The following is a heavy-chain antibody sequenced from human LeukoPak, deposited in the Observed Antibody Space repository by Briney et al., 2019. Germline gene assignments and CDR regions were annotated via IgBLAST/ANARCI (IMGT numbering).Heavy chain of an antibody. J-gene: IGHJ4*02. Sequence: SETLSLTCTVSGGSVNSGSYYWSWIRQPPGKGLEWIGYIYYSGSTNYNPSLKSRVTISVDTSKNQFSLKLSSVTAADTAVYYCASGDYYDSSGHLDYWGQGTLVTVSS. CDR1: GGSVNSGSYY. V-gene: IGHV4-61*01. CDR2: IYYSGST. CDR3: ASGDYYDSSGHLDY. D-gene: IGHD3-22*01.